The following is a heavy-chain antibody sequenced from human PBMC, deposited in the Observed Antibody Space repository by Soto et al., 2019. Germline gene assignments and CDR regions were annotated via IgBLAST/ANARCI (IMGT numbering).Heavy chain of an antibody. D-gene: IGHD7-27*01. V-gene: IGHV3-74*01. CDR1: GFSFSGYW. CDR2: INSDGRST. Sequence: GESLKISCAASGFSFSGYWMHWVRQAPGKGLMWVSRINSDGRSTSYADSVKGRFTISRDDVMNTLYLEMNSLRVEDTAVYYCARDPDWGGYSWFDPWGQGTLVTVSS. J-gene: IGHJ5*02. CDR3: ARDPDWGGYSWFDP.